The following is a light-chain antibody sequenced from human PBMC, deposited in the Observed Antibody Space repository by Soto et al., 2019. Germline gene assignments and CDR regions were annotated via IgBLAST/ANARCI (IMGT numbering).Light chain of an antibody. V-gene: IGKV3-20*01. J-gene: IGKJ1*01. CDR3: QQYDTSPWT. CDR1: QSLSTNY. Sequence: EMVLTQSPGTLSLSPGERATLSCGTSQSLSTNYLAWYQQKPGQAPRLLIYDASSRATGIPDRFSGSGSGTDFTLTISRLEPEDFALYFCQQYDTSPWTFGQGTKVDIK. CDR2: DAS.